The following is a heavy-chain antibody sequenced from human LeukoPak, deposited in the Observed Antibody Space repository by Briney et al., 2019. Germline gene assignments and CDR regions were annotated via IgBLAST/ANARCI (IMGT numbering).Heavy chain of an antibody. CDR3: AKDFWSGYYPNY. CDR2: ISSSSVYI. CDR1: GFTFSSYS. V-gene: IGHV3-21*04. D-gene: IGHD3-3*01. Sequence: GGSLRLSCAASGFTFSSYSMNWVRQAPGKGLEWVSFISSSSVYIYYTDSVKGRFTISRDNSKNTLYLQMNSLRAEDTAVYCCAKDFWSGYYPNYWGQGTLVTVSS. J-gene: IGHJ4*02.